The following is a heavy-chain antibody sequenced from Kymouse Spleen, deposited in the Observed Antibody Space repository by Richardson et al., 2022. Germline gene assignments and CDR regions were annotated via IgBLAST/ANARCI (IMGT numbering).Heavy chain of an antibody. Sequence: QVQLVESGGGVVQPGRSLRLSCAASGFTFSSYGMHWVRQAPGKGLEWVAVIWYDGSNKYYADSVKGRFTISRDNSKNTLYLQMNSLRAEDTAVYYCARDKVRGVIIFDYWGQGTLVTVSS. CDR2: IWYDGSNK. V-gene: IGHV3-33*01. J-gene: IGHJ4*02. D-gene: IGHD3-10*01. CDR3: ARDKVRGVIIFDY. CDR1: GFTFSSYG.